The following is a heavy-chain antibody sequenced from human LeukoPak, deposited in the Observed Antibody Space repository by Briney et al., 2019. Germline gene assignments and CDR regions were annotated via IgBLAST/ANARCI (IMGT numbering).Heavy chain of an antibody. D-gene: IGHD3-22*01. CDR3: ARLGYYDTRGYQPLGYHYGMDV. CDR1: GYSFSTYW. CDR2: IFPGDSDT. V-gene: IGHV5-51*01. J-gene: IGHJ6*02. Sequence: KVGESLKISCKGSGYSFSTYWIGWVRQMPGKGLESMGVIFPGDSDTRYSPPFQGQVTISADKSIGTAYLQWSSLKASDTAVYFCARLGYYDTRGYQPLGYHYGMDVWGQGTTVTVSS.